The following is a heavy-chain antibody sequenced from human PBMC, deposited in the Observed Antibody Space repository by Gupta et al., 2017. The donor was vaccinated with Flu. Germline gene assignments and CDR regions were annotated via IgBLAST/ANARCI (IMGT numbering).Heavy chain of an antibody. CDR2: IIPIFGTA. V-gene: IGHV1-69*01. CDR1: GGTFSSYA. Sequence: QVQLVQSGAEVKKPGSSVKVSCKASGGTFSSYAISWVRQAPGQGLEWMGGIIPIFGTANYAQKFQGRVTITADESTSTAYMELSSLRSEDTAVYYCARDPTTYCSSTSCPTDHNGMDVWGQGTTVTVSS. J-gene: IGHJ6*02. D-gene: IGHD2-2*01. CDR3: ARDPTTYCSSTSCPTDHNGMDV.